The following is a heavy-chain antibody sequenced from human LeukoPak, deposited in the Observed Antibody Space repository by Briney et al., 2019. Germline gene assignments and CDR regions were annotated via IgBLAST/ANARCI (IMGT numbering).Heavy chain of an antibody. D-gene: IGHD3-9*01. CDR1: GGSLSGYY. V-gene: IGHV4-59*01. CDR2: ISYSGST. J-gene: IGHJ3*02. Sequence: SETLSLTCAVYGGSLSGYYWSWFRQPPGKGLEWIGHISYSGSTNYNPSLKSRVTVSIDTSKNQVSLKLSSMTAADTAVYYCARGFDGPNAFDIWGQGTMVTVSS. CDR3: ARGFDGPNAFDI.